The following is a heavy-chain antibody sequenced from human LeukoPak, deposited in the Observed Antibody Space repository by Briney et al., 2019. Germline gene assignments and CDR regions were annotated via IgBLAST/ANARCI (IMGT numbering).Heavy chain of an antibody. V-gene: IGHV3-23*03. J-gene: IGHJ4*02. CDR1: GFTFSSYA. Sequence: GGSLRLSCAASGFTFSSYAMSWVRQAPGKGPEWVSVIYSGSSTYYADPVRGRFIISRDNSKNTLYLQMNSLRAEDTAVYYCARVYDSSALDYWGQGTLVTVSS. CDR3: ARVYDSSALDY. CDR2: IYSGSST. D-gene: IGHD3-22*01.